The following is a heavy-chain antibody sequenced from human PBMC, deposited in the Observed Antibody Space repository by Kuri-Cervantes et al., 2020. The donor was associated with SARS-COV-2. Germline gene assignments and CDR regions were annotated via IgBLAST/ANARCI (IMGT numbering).Heavy chain of an antibody. Sequence: GESLKISCAASGFTFSSYAMSWVRQAPGKGLEWVSAISGSGGSTYYADSVKGRFTISRDNSKNTLYLQMNSLRAEDTAVYYCANPTGHYYYGMDVWGQGTTVPSP. CDR1: GFTFSSYA. J-gene: IGHJ6*02. CDR3: ANPTGHYYYGMDV. V-gene: IGHV3-23*01. CDR2: ISGSGGST.